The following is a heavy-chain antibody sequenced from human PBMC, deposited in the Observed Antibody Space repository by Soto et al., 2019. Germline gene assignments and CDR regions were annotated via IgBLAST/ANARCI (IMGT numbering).Heavy chain of an antibody. Sequence: EVQLVESGGGLVQPGGSLRLSCSASGFTFSSYAMHWVRQAPGKGLEYVSAISSNGGSTYYADSVNGRFTISRDNSKNTLYLQMSSLRAEDTAVYYCTRSIAAAVPYYYYGMDVWGQGTTVTVSS. CDR1: GFTFSSYA. J-gene: IGHJ6*02. V-gene: IGHV3-64D*06. CDR2: ISSNGGST. D-gene: IGHD6-13*01. CDR3: TRSIAAAVPYYYYGMDV.